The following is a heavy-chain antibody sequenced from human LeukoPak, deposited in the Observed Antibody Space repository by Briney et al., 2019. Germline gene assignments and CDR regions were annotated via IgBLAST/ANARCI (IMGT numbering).Heavy chain of an antibody. V-gene: IGHV4-39*07. D-gene: IGHD3-10*01. CDR1: GGSISSSSHF. Sequence: SETLSLTCTVSGGSISSSSHFWGWIRQPPGKGLEWIGRIYNSGNTNYNPSLKSRVTISVDTSKNQFSLKLNSVTAADTAVYYCARSGTYYNNWFDPWGQGTLVTVSS. CDR3: ARSGTYYNNWFDP. J-gene: IGHJ5*02. CDR2: IYNSGNT.